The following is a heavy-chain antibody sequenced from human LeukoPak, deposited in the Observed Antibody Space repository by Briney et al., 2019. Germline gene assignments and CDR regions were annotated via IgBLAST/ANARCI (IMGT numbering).Heavy chain of an antibody. CDR1: GYTFTGYY. V-gene: IGHV1-2*02. CDR2: INPNSGGT. CDR3: ARCLRFGDIAVVPAGKYAFDI. J-gene: IGHJ3*02. Sequence: ASVKVSCKASGYTFTGYYMHWVRQAPGQGLEWMGWINPNSGGTNYAQKFQGRVTMTRDTSISTAYMELSRLRSDDTAVYYCARCLRFGDIAVVPAGKYAFDIWGHGTMVTVSS. D-gene: IGHD2-15*01.